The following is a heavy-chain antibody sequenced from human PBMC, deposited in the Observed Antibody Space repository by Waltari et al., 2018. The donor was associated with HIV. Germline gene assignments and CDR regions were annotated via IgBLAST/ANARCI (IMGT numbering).Heavy chain of an antibody. CDR2: TLYSGST. Sequence: QLLLQESGPGLVRPSETLSLTCTVTGPSISSRRYYWGWVRQPPGKGLEWIVSTLYSGSTYNNPSLKSLVAISVDTSRNHFSLNLTSVTAADTALYYCARHDGTSYYFGSDMNPRPFSFWFASWGQGILVTVSS. J-gene: IGHJ5*01. D-gene: IGHD3-10*01. V-gene: IGHV4-39*01. CDR1: GPSISSRRYY. CDR3: ARHDGTSYYFGSDMNPRPFSFWFAS.